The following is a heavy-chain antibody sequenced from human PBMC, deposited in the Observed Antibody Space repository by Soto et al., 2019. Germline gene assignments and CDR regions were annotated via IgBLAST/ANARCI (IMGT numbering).Heavy chain of an antibody. D-gene: IGHD5-12*01. J-gene: IGHJ5*02. CDR1: GYTFTNDW. CDR2: IYPSDSDT. Sequence: GESLKISCRASGYTFTNDWIGWVRQMPGKGLEWMGIIYPSDSDTRYNPSFQGQVTISVDKPISTAYLQWSRLQASDTAMYYCARTLIVATPRAWFDPWGQGTLVTVSS. CDR3: ARTLIVATPRAWFDP. V-gene: IGHV5-51*04.